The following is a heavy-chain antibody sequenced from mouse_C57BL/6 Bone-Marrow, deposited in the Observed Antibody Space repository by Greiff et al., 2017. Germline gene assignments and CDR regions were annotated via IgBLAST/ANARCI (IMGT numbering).Heavy chain of an antibody. D-gene: IGHD1-1*01. V-gene: IGHV1-18*01. CDR3: ARKPYYYGSSYGDWFAY. CDR1: GYTFTDYN. J-gene: IGHJ3*01. Sequence: VQLQQSGPELVKPGASVKIPCKASGYTFTDYNMDWVKQSHGKSLEWIGDINPNNGGTNYNQKFKGKATLTGDKSSSTAYMERRSLNSGDTAVYYCARKPYYYGSSYGDWFAYWGQGTLVTVSA. CDR2: INPNNGGT.